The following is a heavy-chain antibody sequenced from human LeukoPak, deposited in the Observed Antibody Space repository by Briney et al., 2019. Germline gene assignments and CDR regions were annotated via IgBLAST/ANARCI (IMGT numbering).Heavy chain of an antibody. CDR3: AKAPHIVGADY. CDR1: GFTFSSYA. D-gene: IGHD1-26*01. CDR2: ISASGGST. V-gene: IGHV3-23*01. J-gene: IGHJ4*02. Sequence: GGSLRLSCAASGFTFSSYAMSWVRQAPGKRLEWVSAISASGGSTYYADSVRGRFTISRDNSKNTLFLQVNSLRAEDTAVYYCAKAPHIVGADYWGQGTLVTVSS.